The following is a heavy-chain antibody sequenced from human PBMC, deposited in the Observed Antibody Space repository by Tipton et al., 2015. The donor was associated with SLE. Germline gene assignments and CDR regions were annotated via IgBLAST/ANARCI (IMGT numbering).Heavy chain of an antibody. CDR2: INHSGST. CDR1: SNTIFY. Sequence: TLSLTCTYISNTIFYWGWIRQPPGKGPEWIGEINHSGSTNYNPSLKSRVTISVDTTKNQFSLKLSSVTAADTAVYYCARGLFPWELFYWGQGTLVTVSS. V-gene: IGHV4-34*01. CDR3: ARGLFPWELFY. J-gene: IGHJ4*02. D-gene: IGHD1-26*01.